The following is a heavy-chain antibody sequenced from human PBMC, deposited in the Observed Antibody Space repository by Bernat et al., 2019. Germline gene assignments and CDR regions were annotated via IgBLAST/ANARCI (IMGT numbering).Heavy chain of an antibody. V-gene: IGHV3-30*18. CDR3: AKEARKQWLVEESDY. CDR2: ISYDGSNK. D-gene: IGHD6-19*01. Sequence: QVQLAESGGGVVQPGRSLRLSCAASGFTFSSYGMHWVRQAPGKGLEWVAVISYDGSNKYYADSVKGRFTISRDNSKNTLYLQMNSLRAEDTAVYYCAKEARKQWLVEESDYWGQGTLVTVSS. CDR1: GFTFSSYG. J-gene: IGHJ4*02.